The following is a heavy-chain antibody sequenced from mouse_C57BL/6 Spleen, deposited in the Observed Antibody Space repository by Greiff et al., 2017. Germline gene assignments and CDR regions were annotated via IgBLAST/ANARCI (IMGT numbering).Heavy chain of an antibody. J-gene: IGHJ2*01. V-gene: IGHV1-61*01. CDR1: GYTFTSYW. Sequence: QVQLQQPGAELVRPGSSVKLSCKASGYTFTSYWMDWVKQRPGQGLEWIGNIYPSDSETHYNQKFKDKATLTVDKSSSTAYMQLSSLTSEDSAVYDCAREGYYYGSSENYFDYWGKGTTLTVSS. D-gene: IGHD1-1*01. CDR2: IYPSDSET. CDR3: AREGYYYGSSENYFDY.